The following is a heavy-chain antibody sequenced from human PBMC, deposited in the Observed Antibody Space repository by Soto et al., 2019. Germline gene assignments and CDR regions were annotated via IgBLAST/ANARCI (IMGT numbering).Heavy chain of an antibody. Sequence: VQLLQSGAEVKKPGASVKVSCKASGYTFSSYAIRWVRQAPGQVLEWMGWIITYNGNTNYAQKLQGIVNMNTDTPTTTAYMDLRSLRSDDTAVYNCARTGPPVDYWGQGTLVTVSS. CDR2: IITYNGNT. V-gene: IGHV1-18*01. J-gene: IGHJ4*02. CDR1: GYTFSSYA. CDR3: ARTGPPVDY.